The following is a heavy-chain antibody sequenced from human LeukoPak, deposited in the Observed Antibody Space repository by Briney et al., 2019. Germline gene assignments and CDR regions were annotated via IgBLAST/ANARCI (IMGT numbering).Heavy chain of an antibody. J-gene: IGHJ5*02. Sequence: GGSLRLSCAASGFTVSSNYMSWVRQAPGKGLEWVSVIYSGGSTYYAGSVKGRFTISRDNSKNTLYLQMNSLRAEDTAVYYCARGSPHTYCGGDCLYNWFDPWGQGTLVTVSS. CDR2: IYSGGST. D-gene: IGHD2-21*02. CDR3: ARGSPHTYCGGDCLYNWFDP. CDR1: GFTVSSNY. V-gene: IGHV3-66*01.